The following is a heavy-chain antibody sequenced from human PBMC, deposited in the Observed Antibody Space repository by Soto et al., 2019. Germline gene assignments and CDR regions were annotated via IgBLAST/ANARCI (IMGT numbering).Heavy chain of an antibody. J-gene: IGHJ4*02. CDR1: GFTFSDHY. V-gene: IGHV3-66*01. CDR2: IYSGDIT. CDR3: AREIWSYRGY. Sequence: GGSLRLSCAASGFTFSDHYMDWVRQAPGKGLEWVSVIYSGDITYYTDSVKGRFTISRDTSKNTLYLQMNSLRAEDTGVYYCAREIWSYRGYWGQGT. D-gene: IGHD3-16*02.